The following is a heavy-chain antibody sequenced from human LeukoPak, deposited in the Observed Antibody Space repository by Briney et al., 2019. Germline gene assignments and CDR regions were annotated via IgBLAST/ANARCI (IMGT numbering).Heavy chain of an antibody. J-gene: IGHJ6*03. CDR3: ARNTGIAAAGNPSYYYYYYMDV. Sequence: SETLSLTCTVSGGSISDGGYYWSWIRQHPGKGLEWIGCIYDSGSTFYNPSLKSRVTISMHTSKKQFSLRLSSATAADTAVYYCARNTGIAAAGNPSYYYYYYMDVWGKGTTVTVSS. V-gene: IGHV4-31*03. D-gene: IGHD6-13*01. CDR1: GGSISDGGYY. CDR2: IYDSGST.